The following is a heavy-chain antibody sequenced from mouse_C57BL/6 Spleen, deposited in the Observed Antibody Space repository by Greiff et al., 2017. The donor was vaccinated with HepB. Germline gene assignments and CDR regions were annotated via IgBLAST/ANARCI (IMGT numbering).Heavy chain of an antibody. CDR1: GYTFTSYD. CDR3: ARKAYGNYYAMDY. J-gene: IGHJ4*01. D-gene: IGHD2-1*01. Sequence: QVQLKESGPELVKPGASVKLSCKASGYTFTSYDINWVKQRPGQGLEWIGWIYPRDGSTKYNEKFKGKATLTVDTSSSTAYMELHSLTSEDSAVYFCARKAYGNYYAMDYWGQGTSVTVSS. CDR2: IYPRDGST. V-gene: IGHV1-85*01.